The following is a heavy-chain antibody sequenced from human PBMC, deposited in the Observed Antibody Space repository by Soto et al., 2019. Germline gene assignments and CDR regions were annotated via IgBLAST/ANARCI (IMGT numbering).Heavy chain of an antibody. V-gene: IGHV3-23*01. Sequence: GGSLRLSCAASGFTFSSYAMSWVRQAPGKGLEWVSAISGSGGSTYYADSVKGRFTISRDNSKNTLYLQMNSLRAEDTAVYYCAKDLYFDWLLAYYFDYWGQGTLVTVSS. CDR3: AKDLYFDWLLAYYFDY. CDR2: ISGSGGST. J-gene: IGHJ4*02. D-gene: IGHD3-9*01. CDR1: GFTFSSYA.